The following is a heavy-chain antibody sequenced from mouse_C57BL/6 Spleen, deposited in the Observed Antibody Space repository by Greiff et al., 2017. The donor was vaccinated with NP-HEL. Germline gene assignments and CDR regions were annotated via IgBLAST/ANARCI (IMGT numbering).Heavy chain of an antibody. J-gene: IGHJ1*03. CDR1: GYSITSGYY. CDR2: ISYDGSN. CDR3: AREKELGWYFDV. D-gene: IGHD4-1*01. V-gene: IGHV3-6*01. Sequence: ESGPGLVKPSQSLSLTCSVTGYSITSGYYWNWIRQFPGNKLEWMGYISYDGSNNYNPSLKNRISITRDTSKNQFFLKLNSVTTEDTATYYCAREKELGWYFDVWGTGTTVTVSS.